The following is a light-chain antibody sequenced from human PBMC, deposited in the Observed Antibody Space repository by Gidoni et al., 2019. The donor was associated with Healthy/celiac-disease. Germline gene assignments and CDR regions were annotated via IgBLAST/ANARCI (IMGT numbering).Light chain of an antibody. J-gene: IGKJ4*01. Sequence: DIQMTQSPSSLSASVGERVTITCRASQVISNYLAWYQQKPGKVPKLLFYAASTLQSGVPSRFSGSGSGAYFTLTISSLQPEDVATYYCQKYNSAPLTFGGXTKVEIK. CDR1: QVISNY. V-gene: IGKV1-27*01. CDR3: QKYNSAPLT. CDR2: AAS.